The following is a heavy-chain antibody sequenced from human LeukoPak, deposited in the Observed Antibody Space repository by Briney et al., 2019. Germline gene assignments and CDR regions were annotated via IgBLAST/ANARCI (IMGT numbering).Heavy chain of an antibody. CDR1: GYTFTRYV. J-gene: IGHJ4*02. CDR2: ISAYNGNT. Sequence: GSVKVSCKASGYTFTRYVISWVRQAPGQGLEWMGWISAYNGNTNYAQKLQGRVTMTTDTSTRTAFLELRRLRSDDTAVYYCATEYIPDIVVVLAAVTGDYWGQGTLVTVSS. D-gene: IGHD2-2*01. V-gene: IGHV1-18*01. CDR3: ATEYIPDIVVVLAAVTGDY.